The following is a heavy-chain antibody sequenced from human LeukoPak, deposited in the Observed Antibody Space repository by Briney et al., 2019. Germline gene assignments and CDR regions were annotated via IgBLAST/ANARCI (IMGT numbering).Heavy chain of an antibody. CDR2: LKTDGSDT. CDR1: GITFNTYY. D-gene: IGHD6-19*01. V-gene: IGHV3-74*01. J-gene: IGHJ6*04. CDR3: ARGRQQWLVRGGMDV. Sequence: PGGSLRLSCAASGITFNTYYMHWVRQVPGKGLVWVSRLKTDGSDTIYADSVKGRFTISRDNAKNTLYLQMNSLRAEDTAVYYCARGRQQWLVRGGMDVWGKGTTVTVSS.